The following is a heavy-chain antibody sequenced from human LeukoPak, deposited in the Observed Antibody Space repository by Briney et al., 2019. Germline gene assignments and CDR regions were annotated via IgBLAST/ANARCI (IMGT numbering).Heavy chain of an antibody. D-gene: IGHD5-24*01. Sequence: GGCLRLSCAASGFTFSSYSMNWVRQAPGEGLEWVSSISSSSSYIYYADSEKGRYPIHRENDKNSLYLQMNSLRAEHTAVYHCAKDIGRDGYNTSRGQGTMPTVSS. V-gene: IGHV3-21*01. CDR1: GFTFSSYS. J-gene: IGHJ4*02. CDR3: AKDIGRDGYNTS. CDR2: ISSSSSYI.